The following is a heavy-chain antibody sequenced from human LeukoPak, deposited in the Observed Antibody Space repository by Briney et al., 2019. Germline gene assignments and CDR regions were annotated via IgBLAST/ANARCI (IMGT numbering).Heavy chain of an antibody. D-gene: IGHD5-24*01. CDR3: ARGRDRSKAGDH. CDR2: IHPYGIF. V-gene: IGHV4-34*01. Sequence: SETLSLTCAVYGGSCNDYYCSWIRQPLGKGLEWIGEIHPYGIFYYNSSLMSRVTISIDTSKSQFPLRLTSVTAADTAFYYCARGRDRSKAGDHWGQGSLVTVSS. CDR1: GGSCNDYY. J-gene: IGHJ4*02.